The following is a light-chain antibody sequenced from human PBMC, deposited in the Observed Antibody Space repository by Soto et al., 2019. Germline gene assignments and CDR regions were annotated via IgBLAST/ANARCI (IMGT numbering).Light chain of an antibody. J-gene: IGKJ1*01. Sequence: DIQMTXXPXXXXASVGDRLTITCRASQSITNYLNWYQQKPGKAPKLLIYAASSLQSGVPSRFSGSGSGTDFTLTITSLQVEDFATYYCHQSYSAPQTFGQGTKVEIK. CDR3: HQSYSAPQT. V-gene: IGKV1-39*01. CDR1: QSITNY. CDR2: AAS.